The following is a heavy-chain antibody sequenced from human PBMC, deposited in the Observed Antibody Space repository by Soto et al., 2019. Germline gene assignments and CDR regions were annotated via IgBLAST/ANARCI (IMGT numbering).Heavy chain of an antibody. J-gene: IGHJ6*03. Sequence: QVRLVQSGAEVKKPGASVKVSCKASGYTFTSYGISWVRQAPGQGLAWMGWISAYNGNTNYAQKLQGRVTMTTDTSTSTAYMELRSLRSDDTAVYYCARDVNDPLYYYYYMDVWGKGTTVTVSS. CDR1: GYTFTSYG. D-gene: IGHD1-1*01. V-gene: IGHV1-18*01. CDR3: ARDVNDPLYYYYYMDV. CDR2: ISAYNGNT.